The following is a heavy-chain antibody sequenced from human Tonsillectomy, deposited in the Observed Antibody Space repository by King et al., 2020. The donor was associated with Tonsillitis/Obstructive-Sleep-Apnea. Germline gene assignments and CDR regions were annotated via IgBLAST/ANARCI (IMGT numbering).Heavy chain of an antibody. V-gene: IGHV4-59*01. CDR1: GGSISDFY. D-gene: IGHD1-1*01. CDR2: TQYSGST. Sequence: VQLQESGPGLVKPSETLSLTCTVFGGSISDFYWTWIRQSPDKGLEWIGYTQYSGSTNYNPSLKSRVTISVDTSKNQFSLNLSSVTAADTAVYYCARAPSITSGTPFWLDPWGQGTLVTVSS. CDR3: ARAPSITSGTPFWLDP. J-gene: IGHJ5*02.